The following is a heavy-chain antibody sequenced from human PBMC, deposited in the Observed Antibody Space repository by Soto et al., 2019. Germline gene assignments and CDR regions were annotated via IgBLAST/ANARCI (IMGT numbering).Heavy chain of an antibody. CDR1: GFTFSSYW. J-gene: IGHJ4*02. CDR3: ARVETCSSTSCYSVFDY. V-gene: IGHV3-74*03. Sequence: EVQLVESGGGLVQPGGSLRLSCAASGFTFSSYWMHWVRQAPGKGLVWVSRINSDGSSTTYADSVKGRFTISRDNAKNTLYLQMNSLRAADTAVYYCARVETCSSTSCYSVFDYWSQGTLVTVSS. CDR2: INSDGSST. D-gene: IGHD2-2*01.